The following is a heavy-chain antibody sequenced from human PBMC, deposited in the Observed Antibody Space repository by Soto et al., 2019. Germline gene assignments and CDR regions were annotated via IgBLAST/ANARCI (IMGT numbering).Heavy chain of an antibody. CDR2: INPSGGST. CDR3: ASAPLRFLEWLSRKHYYYYGMDV. Sequence: ASLKVFCKASGYTFTSYYMHWVRQAPGQGLEWMGIINPSGGSTSYAQKFQGRVTMTRDTSTSTVYMELSSLRSEDTAVYYCASAPLRFLEWLSRKHYYYYGMDVWGQGTTVTVSS. J-gene: IGHJ6*02. CDR1: GYTFTSYY. D-gene: IGHD3-3*01. V-gene: IGHV1-46*01.